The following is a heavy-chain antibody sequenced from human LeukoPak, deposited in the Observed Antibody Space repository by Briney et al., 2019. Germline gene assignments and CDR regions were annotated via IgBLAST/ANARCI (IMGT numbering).Heavy chain of an antibody. Sequence: GGSLRLSCAASGFTFSNAWMSWVRQAPGEGLEWVGRIKSKTDGGTTDYAAPVKGRFTISRDDSKNTLYLQMNSLKTEDTAVYYCTTVVRITMVRGVISYYYYYMDVWGKGTTVTVSS. V-gene: IGHV3-15*01. D-gene: IGHD3-10*01. J-gene: IGHJ6*03. CDR2: IKSKTDGGTT. CDR1: GFTFSNAW. CDR3: TTVVRITMVRGVISYYYYYMDV.